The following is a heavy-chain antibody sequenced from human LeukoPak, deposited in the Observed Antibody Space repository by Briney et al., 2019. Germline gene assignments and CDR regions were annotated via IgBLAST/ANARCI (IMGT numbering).Heavy chain of an antibody. CDR1: GGSISSSSYY. D-gene: IGHD6-13*01. Sequence: PSETLSLTCTVSGGSISSSSYYWGWIRQPPGKGLEWIGSIYYSGSTYYNPSLKSRVTISVDTSKNQFSLKLSSVTAADTAVYHCSCLYSSMPTDYWGQGTLVTVSS. CDR3: SCLYSSMPTDY. CDR2: IYYSGST. J-gene: IGHJ4*02. V-gene: IGHV4-39*07.